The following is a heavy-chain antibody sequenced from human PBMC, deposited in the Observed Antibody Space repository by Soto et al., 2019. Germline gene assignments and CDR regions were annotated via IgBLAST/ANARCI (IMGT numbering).Heavy chain of an antibody. V-gene: IGHV3-15*07. Sequence: GGSLRLSCAASGFTFSNAWMNWVRQAPGKGLEWVGRIKSKTDGGTTDYAAPVKGRFTISRDDSKNTLYLQMNSLKTEDTAVYYCTTLASPSSPYYYSYVMDVWGQGTTVTVSS. J-gene: IGHJ6*02. CDR1: GFTFSNAW. CDR3: TTLASPSSPYYYSYVMDV. CDR2: IKSKTDGGTT. D-gene: IGHD2-2*01.